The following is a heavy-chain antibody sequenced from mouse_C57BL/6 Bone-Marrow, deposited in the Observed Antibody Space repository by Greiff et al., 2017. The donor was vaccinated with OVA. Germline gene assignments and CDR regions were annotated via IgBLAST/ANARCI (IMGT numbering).Heavy chain of an antibody. CDR1: GYSITNGNHW. CDR2: ISSSGST. V-gene: IGHV3-4*01. D-gene: IGHD2-5*01. Sequence: VQLQQSGPALVKPSQTVSLTCTVTGYSITNGNHWWNWIRQVSGSKLEWIGYISSSGSTDSNPSLKSRISITRDTSKNQLFLQLNSVTTEDIATYYCARGDYSNYYWGPWFAYWGQGTLVTVSA. CDR3: ARGDYSNYYWGPWFAY. J-gene: IGHJ3*01.